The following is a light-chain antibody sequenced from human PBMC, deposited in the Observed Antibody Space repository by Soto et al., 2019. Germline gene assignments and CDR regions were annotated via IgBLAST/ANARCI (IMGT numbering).Light chain of an antibody. CDR2: AAS. Sequence: DIQMTQSPSSLSASVGDRVTITCRASQSISDNLNWYQHKPGTAPNLLIYAASSLQSGVPSRFSGSGSGTDFTLTISSLQPEDFVTYYCQQSFSTPPTFGGGTKVDIK. V-gene: IGKV1-39*01. J-gene: IGKJ4*01. CDR3: QQSFSTPPT. CDR1: QSISDN.